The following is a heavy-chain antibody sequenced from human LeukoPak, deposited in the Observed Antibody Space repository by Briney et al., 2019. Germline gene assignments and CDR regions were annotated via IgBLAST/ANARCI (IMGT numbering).Heavy chain of an antibody. CDR1: GGTFSSYA. J-gene: IGHJ6*03. CDR3: ARDSSEAVVVNYYMDV. CDR2: IIPIFGTA. V-gene: IGHV1-69*13. Sequence: GASVKVSCKASGGTFSSYAISWVRQAPGQGLEWMGGIIPIFGTANYAQKFQGRVTITADESTSTAYMELSSLRSEDTAVYYCARDSSEAVVVNYYMDVWGKGTTVTVSS. D-gene: IGHD2-2*01.